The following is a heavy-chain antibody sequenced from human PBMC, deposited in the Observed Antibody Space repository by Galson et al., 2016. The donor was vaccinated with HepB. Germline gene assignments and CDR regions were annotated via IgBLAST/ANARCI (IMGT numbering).Heavy chain of an antibody. J-gene: IGHJ1*01. V-gene: IGHV3-23*01. CDR2: ISSGGTT. D-gene: IGHD6-13*01. CDR1: GFTFNIYA. CDR3: AKDRDSNWYEKYFQH. Sequence: SLRLSCAASGFTFNIYAMSRVRLAPGKGLEWVSAISSGGTTYYADSVEGRFTISRDNSKNTLSLQMNSLRAEDTAVYYCAKDRDSNWYEKYFQHWGQGTLVTVSS.